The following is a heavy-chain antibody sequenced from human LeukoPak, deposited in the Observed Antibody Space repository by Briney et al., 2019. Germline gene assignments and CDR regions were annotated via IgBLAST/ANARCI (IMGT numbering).Heavy chain of an antibody. Sequence: SETLSLTCAVYGGSFSGYYWTWIRQPPGKGLEWIGEISHSGSPNYNPSLKSRVTISVDTSKNQFSLELSSVTAADTAVYYCAIWPPYQYEGSGYYFFDYWAQGTLVTVSS. V-gene: IGHV4-34*01. CDR2: ISHSGSP. CDR1: GGSFSGYY. J-gene: IGHJ4*02. D-gene: IGHD3-22*01. CDR3: AIWPPYQYEGSGYYFFDY.